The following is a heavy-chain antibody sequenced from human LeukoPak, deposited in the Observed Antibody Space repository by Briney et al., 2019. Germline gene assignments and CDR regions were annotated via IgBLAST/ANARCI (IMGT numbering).Heavy chain of an antibody. CDR2: ISGSGGST. CDR3: AKVWRLVPAFDI. CDR1: GFTFSSYA. J-gene: IGHJ3*02. Sequence: GGSLRPSCAASGFTFSSYAMSWVRQAPGKGLEWVSAISGSGGSTYYADSVKGRFTISRDNSKNTLYLQMNSLRAEDTAVYYCAKVWRLVPAFDIWGQGTMVTVSS. D-gene: IGHD6-19*01. V-gene: IGHV3-23*01.